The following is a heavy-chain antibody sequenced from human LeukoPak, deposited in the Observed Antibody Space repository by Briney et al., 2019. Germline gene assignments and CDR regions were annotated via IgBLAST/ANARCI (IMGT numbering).Heavy chain of an antibody. D-gene: IGHD3-10*01. CDR3: AKDTSRSYGSGSPVFDY. Sequence: GGSLRLSCAASGFTFSSYAMSGVRQAPGKGLEWVSAISGSGVSTYYADSVKGRFTISRDNSKNTLYLQMNSLRAEDTAVYYCAKDTSRSYGSGSPVFDYWGQGTLVTVSS. J-gene: IGHJ4*02. CDR2: ISGSGVST. CDR1: GFTFSSYA. V-gene: IGHV3-23*01.